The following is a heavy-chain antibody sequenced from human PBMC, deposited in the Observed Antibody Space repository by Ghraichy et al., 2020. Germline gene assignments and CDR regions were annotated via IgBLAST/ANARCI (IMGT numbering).Heavy chain of an antibody. D-gene: IGHD1-1*01. CDR1: GYTFTGYY. J-gene: IGHJ6*02. CDR2: INPNSGGT. Sequence: ASVKVSCKASGYTFTGYYMHWVRQAPGQGLEWMGWINPNSGGTNYAQKFQGRVTMTRDTSISTAYMELSRLRSDDTAVYYCARDPRYNWNDDEYYYYYGMDVWGQGTTVTVSS. CDR3: ARDPRYNWNDDEYYYYYGMDV. V-gene: IGHV1-2*02.